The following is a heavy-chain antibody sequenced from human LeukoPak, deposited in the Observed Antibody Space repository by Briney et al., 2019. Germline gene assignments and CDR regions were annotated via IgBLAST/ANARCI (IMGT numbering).Heavy chain of an antibody. CDR1: GYTFTGYY. D-gene: IGHD6-13*01. V-gene: IGHV1-2*02. CDR2: INPNSGAT. Sequence: GASVKVSCKASGYTFTGYYMHWVRQAPGQGLEWMGWINPNSGATNYAQKFQGRVTMTRDTSISTAYMELSRLRSDDTAVYYCARGCVAAANNWFDPWGQGTLVTVSS. J-gene: IGHJ5*02. CDR3: ARGCVAAANNWFDP.